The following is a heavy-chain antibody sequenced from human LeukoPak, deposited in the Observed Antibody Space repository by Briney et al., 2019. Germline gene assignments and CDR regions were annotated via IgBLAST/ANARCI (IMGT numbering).Heavy chain of an antibody. CDR2: IYYSGST. J-gene: IGHJ2*01. V-gene: IGHV4-59*01. D-gene: IGHD6-6*01. CDR3: ASRGSSSSQDWYFDL. CDR1: GGSISSYY. Sequence: PSETLSLTCTVSGGSISSYYWSWIRQPPGKGLEWIGYIYYSGSTNYNPSLKSRVTVSVDTSKNQFSLKLSSVTAADTAVYYCASRGSSSSQDWYFDLWGRGTLVTVSS.